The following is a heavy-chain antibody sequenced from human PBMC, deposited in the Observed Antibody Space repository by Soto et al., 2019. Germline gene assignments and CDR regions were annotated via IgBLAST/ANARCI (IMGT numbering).Heavy chain of an antibody. Sequence: QVQLVESGVGVVQPGGSLRLSCAASGFTFRTYAMHWVREAPGKGLEWVAVLSYDGSNEYFADSVKGRFTISRDNSKNTLYLQMSSLRAEDTAVYYCARPVGLTTGYYFGYWGQGTLVTVSS. D-gene: IGHD1-26*01. V-gene: IGHV3-30*03. CDR3: ARPVGLTTGYYFGY. CDR1: GFTFRTYA. CDR2: LSYDGSNE. J-gene: IGHJ4*02.